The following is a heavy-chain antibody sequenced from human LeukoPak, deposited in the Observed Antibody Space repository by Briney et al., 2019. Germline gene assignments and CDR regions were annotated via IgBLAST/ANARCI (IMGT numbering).Heavy chain of an antibody. CDR1: GGSISNYY. CDR2: IYYSGST. D-gene: IGHD3-3*01. V-gene: IGHV4-59*12. Sequence: KTSETLSLTCTVSGGSISNYYWSWIRQPPGKGLEWIGYIYYSGSTNYKPSLKSRVTISVDTSKNQFSLKLSSVTAADTAVYYCARASKEARITIFGVAPGDYYYMDVWGKGTTVIVSS. J-gene: IGHJ6*03. CDR3: ARASKEARITIFGVAPGDYYYMDV.